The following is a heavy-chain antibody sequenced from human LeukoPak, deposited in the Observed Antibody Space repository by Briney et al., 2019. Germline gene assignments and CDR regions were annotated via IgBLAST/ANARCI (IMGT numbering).Heavy chain of an antibody. CDR1: GFTFSSYA. CDR3: ATSQKIGDIDY. CDR2: ISYDGSNK. J-gene: IGHJ4*02. D-gene: IGHD3-16*01. V-gene: IGHV3-30-3*01. Sequence: GGSLRLSCAASGFTFSSYAMHWVRQAPGKGLEWVAVISYDGSNKYYADSVKGRFTISRDNSKNTLYLLMNSLRAEDTAVYYCATSQKIGDIDYWGQGTLVTVSS.